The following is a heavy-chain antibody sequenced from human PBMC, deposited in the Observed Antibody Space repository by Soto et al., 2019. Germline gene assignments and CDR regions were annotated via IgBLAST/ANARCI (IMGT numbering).Heavy chain of an antibody. J-gene: IGHJ6*03. CDR1: GGSFSGYY. CDR3: ARGWDPDLAARSYYYYYYMDV. V-gene: IGHV4-34*01. Sequence: SETLSLTCAVYGGSFSGYYWSWIRQPPGKGLEWIGEINHSGSTNYNPSLKSRVTISVDTSKNQFSLKLSSVTAADTAVYYCARGWDPDLAARSYYYYYYMDVWGKGTTVTVSS. CDR2: INHSGST. D-gene: IGHD6-6*01.